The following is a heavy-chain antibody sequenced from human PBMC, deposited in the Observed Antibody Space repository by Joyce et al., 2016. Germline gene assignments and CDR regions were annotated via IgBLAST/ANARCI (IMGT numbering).Heavy chain of an antibody. J-gene: IGHJ5*02. Sequence: EVQLVESGGGLVQPGGSLRLSCAASGFSFSGYWIHWVRQAPGKGRGGVSSINTDGSSTRFADSVKGRFTISRDNAKNTLYLQMNSLRAEDTAVYYCVRGISARPGGPNWFDPWGQGTLVTVSS. CDR2: INTDGSST. CDR1: GFSFSGYW. CDR3: VRGISARPGGPNWFDP. V-gene: IGHV3-74*01. D-gene: IGHD6-6*01.